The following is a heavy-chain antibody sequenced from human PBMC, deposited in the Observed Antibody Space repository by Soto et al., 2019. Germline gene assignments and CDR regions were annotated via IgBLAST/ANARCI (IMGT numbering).Heavy chain of an antibody. D-gene: IGHD3-22*01. V-gene: IGHV4-59*07. J-gene: IGHJ4*02. Sequence: SDTLSLTFTVSCGSISSYYCIWIRPPPGKGLEWIGYIYYSGSTNYNPSLKSRVTISVDTSKNQFSLKLSSVTAADTAVYYCASWRDSSGYPSPFEYWGQGTLVTVSS. CDR1: CGSISSYY. CDR2: IYYSGST. CDR3: ASWRDSSGYPSPFEY.